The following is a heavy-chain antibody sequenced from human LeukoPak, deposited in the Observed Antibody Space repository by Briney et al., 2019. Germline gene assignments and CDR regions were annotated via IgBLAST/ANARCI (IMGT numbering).Heavy chain of an antibody. Sequence: ASVKVSCKASGYTFSRYGFSWLRQAPGQGLEWMGWISVYNGNRNYAKKVQGRVTMTTDTSTSTAYMELRSLRSDDTAVYFCARGRTDYGSSEVSFDYWGQGTLVTVSS. D-gene: IGHD3-10*01. J-gene: IGHJ4*02. V-gene: IGHV1-18*01. CDR2: ISVYNGNR. CDR1: GYTFSRYG. CDR3: ARGRTDYGSSEVSFDY.